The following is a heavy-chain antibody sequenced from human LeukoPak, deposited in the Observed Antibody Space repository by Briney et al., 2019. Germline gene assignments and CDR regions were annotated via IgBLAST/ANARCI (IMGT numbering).Heavy chain of an antibody. CDR2: IDPSDSYT. CDR3: ARLSEQQLVGDY. V-gene: IGHV5-10-1*01. Sequence: GGSLKISCKGSGFNFTSYWISWVRQMPGKGLEWMGRIDPSDSYTNYSPSFQGHVTISADKSISTAYLQWSSLKASDTAMYYCARLSEQQLVGDYWGQGTLVTVSS. CDR1: GFNFTSYW. D-gene: IGHD6-13*01. J-gene: IGHJ4*02.